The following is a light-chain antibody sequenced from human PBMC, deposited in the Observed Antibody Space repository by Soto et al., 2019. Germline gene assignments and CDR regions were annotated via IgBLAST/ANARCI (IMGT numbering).Light chain of an antibody. CDR1: SSDVGGYKY. CDR3: SSYRSIGSIV. CDR2: EVN. V-gene: IGLV2-14*01. J-gene: IGLJ1*01. Sequence: SALTQPASVSGSPGQSITISCTGTSSDVGGYKYVSWYQQHPGKAPKVMIYEVNNRPSGVSTRFSGSKSGNTASLTISGLQADDEGDYYCSSYRSIGSIVFGTGTKSPS.